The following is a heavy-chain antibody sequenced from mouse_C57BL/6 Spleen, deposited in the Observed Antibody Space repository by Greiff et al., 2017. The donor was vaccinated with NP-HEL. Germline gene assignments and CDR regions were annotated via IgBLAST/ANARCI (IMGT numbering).Heavy chain of an antibody. V-gene: IGHV1-22*01. CDR1: GYTFTDYN. D-gene: IGHD1-1*01. J-gene: IGHJ1*03. CDR2: INPNNGGT. Sequence: VQLQQSGPELVKPGASVKMSCKASGYTFTDYNMHWVKQSHGKSLEWIGYINPNNGGTSYNQKFKGKATLTVNKSSSTAYMELRSLTSEDSAVYYCAKGTIYYGSSSWYFDVWGTGTTVTVSS. CDR3: AKGTIYYGSSSWYFDV.